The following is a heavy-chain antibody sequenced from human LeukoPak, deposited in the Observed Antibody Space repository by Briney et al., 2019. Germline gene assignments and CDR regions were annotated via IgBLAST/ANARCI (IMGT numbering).Heavy chain of an antibody. CDR3: ARVDRRYCSSISCSRDY. D-gene: IGHD2-2*01. CDR2: ISSSSSYI. CDR1: GFTFSSYS. J-gene: IGHJ4*02. Sequence: PGGSLRLSCAASGFTFSSYSMNWVRQAPGKGLEWVSSISSSSSYIYYADSVKGRFTISRDNAKNSLYLQMNSLRAEDTAVYYCARVDRRYCSSISCSRDYWGQGTLVTVSS. V-gene: IGHV3-21*01.